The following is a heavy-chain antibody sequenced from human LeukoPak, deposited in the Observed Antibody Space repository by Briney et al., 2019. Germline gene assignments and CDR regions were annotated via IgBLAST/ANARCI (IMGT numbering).Heavy chain of an antibody. D-gene: IGHD6-19*01. CDR3: ARARYSSGWYRSKDAFDI. J-gene: IGHJ3*02. Sequence: GSLRLSCAASGFTFSNAWMSWVRQPPGKGLEWIGEINHSGSTNYNPSLKSRVTISVDTSKNQFSLKLSSVTAADTAVYYCARARYSSGWYRSKDAFDIWGQGTMVTVSS. CDR2: INHSGST. V-gene: IGHV4-34*01. CDR1: GFTFSNAW.